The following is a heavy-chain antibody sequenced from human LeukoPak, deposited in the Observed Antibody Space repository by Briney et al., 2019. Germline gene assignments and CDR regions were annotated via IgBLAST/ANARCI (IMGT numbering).Heavy chain of an antibody. CDR2: IYYSGNT. V-gene: IGHV4-39*01. J-gene: IGHJ4*02. CDR3: ARHGSDYRAYFDY. Sequence: PAETLSLTCTVSGGSISISTYYWGWIRQPPGKGLEWIGSIYYSGNTYYNPSLKSRVTISVDTSKNQFSLELSSVTAADTAVYYCARHGSDYRAYFDYWGQGTLVTVSS. D-gene: IGHD4/OR15-4a*01. CDR1: GGSISISTYY.